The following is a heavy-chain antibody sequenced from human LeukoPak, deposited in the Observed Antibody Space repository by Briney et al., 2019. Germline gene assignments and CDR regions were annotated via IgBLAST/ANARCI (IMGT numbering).Heavy chain of an antibody. V-gene: IGHV1-8*03. CDR3: ARVPSARANRFNHWFDP. Sequence: GASVKVSCKASGYTFTSYDINWVRQATGQGLEWMGWINPNSGNTGYAQKFQGRVTITRNTSISTAYMELSSLRSEDTAVYYCARVPSARANRFNHWFDPWGQRTLVTVSS. CDR2: INPNSGNT. J-gene: IGHJ5*02. D-gene: IGHD1-14*01. CDR1: GYTFTSYD.